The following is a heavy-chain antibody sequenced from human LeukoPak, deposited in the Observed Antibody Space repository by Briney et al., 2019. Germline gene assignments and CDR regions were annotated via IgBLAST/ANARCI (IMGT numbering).Heavy chain of an antibody. J-gene: IGHJ5*02. CDR1: GYPFTSYY. V-gene: IGHV1-46*01. CDR2: INPSGGST. Sequence: ASVKVSCKASGYPFTSYYMHWVRQAPGQGLEWMGMINPSGGSTSYAQKFQGRVTMTRDTSTSTVYMELSSLRSEDTAVYYCARPYCSSTSCWGFDPWGQGTLVTVSS. CDR3: ARPYCSSTSCWGFDP. D-gene: IGHD2-2*01.